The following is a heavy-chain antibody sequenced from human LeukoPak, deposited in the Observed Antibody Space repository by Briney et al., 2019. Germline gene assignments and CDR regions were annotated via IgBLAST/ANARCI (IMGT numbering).Heavy chain of an antibody. V-gene: IGHV3-33*01. J-gene: IGHJ4*02. CDR3: ARGPTGYDSSGYYIQFDY. Sequence: GGSLGLSCAASGFTFSSYGMHWVRQAPGKGLEWVAVIWYDGSNKYYADSVKGRFTISRDNSKNTLYLQMNSLRAEDTAVYYCARGPTGYDSSGYYIQFDYWGQGTLVTVSS. CDR1: GFTFSSYG. D-gene: IGHD3-22*01. CDR2: IWYDGSNK.